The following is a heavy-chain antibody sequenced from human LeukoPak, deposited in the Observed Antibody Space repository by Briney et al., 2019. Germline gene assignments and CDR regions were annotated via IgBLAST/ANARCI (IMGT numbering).Heavy chain of an antibody. CDR1: GGSISSSSYY. J-gene: IGHJ5*02. Sequence: PSETLSLTCTVSGGSISSSSYYWGWIRQPPGKGLEWIGSIYYSGSTYYNPSLKSRVTISVDTSKNQFSLKLSSVTAADTAVYYCARHRKEGLTAAGWFDPWGQGTLVTVSS. V-gene: IGHV4-39*01. D-gene: IGHD6-13*01. CDR2: IYYSGST. CDR3: ARHRKEGLTAAGWFDP.